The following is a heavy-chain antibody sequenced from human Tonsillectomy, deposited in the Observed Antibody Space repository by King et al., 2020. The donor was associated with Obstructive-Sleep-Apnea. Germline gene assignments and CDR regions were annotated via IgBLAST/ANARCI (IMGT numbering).Heavy chain of an antibody. D-gene: IGHD6-13*01. CDR3: ARDQRGSIAAAVDAFDI. Sequence: RLQLQESGPGLVKPSETLSLTCTVSGGSISSSSYYWGWIRQPPGKGLEWIGSIYYSGSTYYNPSLKSRVTISVDTSKNQFSLKLSSVTAADTAVYYCARDQRGSIAAAVDAFDIWGQGTMVTVSS. J-gene: IGHJ3*02. CDR1: GGSISSSSYY. V-gene: IGHV4-39*06. CDR2: IYYSGST.